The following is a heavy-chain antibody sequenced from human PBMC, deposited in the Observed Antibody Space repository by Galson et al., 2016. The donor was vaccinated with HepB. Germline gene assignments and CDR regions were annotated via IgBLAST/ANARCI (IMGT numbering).Heavy chain of an antibody. Sequence: SETLSLTCTVSGASINGSNWWTWVRQAPGRGLEWIGEIYHTGTSNNNPFLSSRFTLSIDKSRNQFSLNLTSLTAADTAVYYCARPTSGDAFDFWGRGTKVTVS. J-gene: IGHJ3*01. V-gene: IGHV4-4*02. CDR2: IYHTGTS. CDR1: GASINGSNW. D-gene: IGHD1-1*01. CDR3: ARPTSGDAFDF.